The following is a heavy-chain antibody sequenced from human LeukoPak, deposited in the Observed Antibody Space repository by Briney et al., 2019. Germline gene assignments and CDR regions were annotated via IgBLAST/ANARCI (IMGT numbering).Heavy chain of an antibody. CDR1: GGTFSSYA. V-gene: IGHV1-69*13. J-gene: IGHJ4*02. CDR3: ARALYYYDSSGYSTLYFDY. Sequence: SVKVSCKASGGTFSSYAISWVRQAPGQGLEWIGGIIPIFGTANYAQKFQGRVTITADESTSTAYMELSSLRPEDTAVYYCARALYYYDSSGYSTLYFDYWGQGTLVTVSS. CDR2: IIPIFGTA. D-gene: IGHD3-22*01.